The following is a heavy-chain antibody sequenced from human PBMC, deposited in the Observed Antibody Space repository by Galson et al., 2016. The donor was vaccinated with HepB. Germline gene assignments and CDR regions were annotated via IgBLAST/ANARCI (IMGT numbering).Heavy chain of an antibody. V-gene: IGHV3-30*04. D-gene: IGHD2/OR15-2a*01. J-gene: IGHJ6*02. CDR2: VSHDGSEK. CDR3: TTLHPRNSTVDKDGLDV. Sequence: SLRLSCAASGFYFSDYPMHWVRQAPGKGLEWVAVVSHDGSEKYYAESVKGRLTIPRDNSKSTLYLHISSLGAEDMAVYYCTTLHPRNSTVDKDGLDVWGQGTTVIVSS. CDR1: GFYFSDYP.